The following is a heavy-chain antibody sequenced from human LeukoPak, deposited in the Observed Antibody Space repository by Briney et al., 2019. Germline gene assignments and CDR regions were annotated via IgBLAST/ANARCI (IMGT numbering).Heavy chain of an antibody. J-gene: IGHJ4*02. CDR3: ARDGSDSTGYYYAL. V-gene: IGHV3-7*01. Sequence: GGSLRLSCAASGFTFSNYWMTWVRQAPGKVLEWVANIKLDGSETYYVDSVKGRFTISRDNTQNSLYLHMNSLRAEDTAVYYCARDGSDSTGYYYALWGQGTLVTVSS. D-gene: IGHD3-22*01. CDR1: GFTFSNYW. CDR2: IKLDGSET.